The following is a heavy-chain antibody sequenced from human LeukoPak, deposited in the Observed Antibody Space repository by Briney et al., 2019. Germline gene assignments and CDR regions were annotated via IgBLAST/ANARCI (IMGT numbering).Heavy chain of an antibody. Sequence: GGSLRLSCAASGVTFSSYAMSWVRQTPGKGLEWVSVISGSGGSTDYADSVKGRFTISRDNSKNTLYVQMNSLRAEDTAVYYCAKGSTMYTAHYFGYWGQGTLVTVSS. CDR3: AKGSTMYTAHYFGY. CDR1: GVTFSSYA. V-gene: IGHV3-23*01. D-gene: IGHD3-10*02. CDR2: ISGSGGST. J-gene: IGHJ4*02.